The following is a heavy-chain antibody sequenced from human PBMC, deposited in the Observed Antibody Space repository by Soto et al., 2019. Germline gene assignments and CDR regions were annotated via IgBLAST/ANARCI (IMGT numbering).Heavy chain of an antibody. CDR1: GGSISSGDYY. D-gene: IGHD4-17*01. Sequence: SETLSLTCTVSGGSISSGDYYWSWIRQPPGKGLEWIGYIYYSGSTYYNPSLKSRVTISVDTSKNQFSLKLSSVTAADTAVYYCARGSEGYGDYEVYYYGMDVWGQGTTVTVSS. CDR2: IYYSGST. V-gene: IGHV4-30-4*01. J-gene: IGHJ6*02. CDR3: ARGSEGYGDYEVYYYGMDV.